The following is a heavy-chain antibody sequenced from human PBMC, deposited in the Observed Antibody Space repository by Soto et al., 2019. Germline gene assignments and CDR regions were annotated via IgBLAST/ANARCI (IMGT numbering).Heavy chain of an antibody. D-gene: IGHD1-1*01. J-gene: IGHJ4*02. CDR2: SSNSGTFS. CDR3: ARSGDNYNRLDY. CDR1: GFTFSDYY. V-gene: IGHV3-11*06. Sequence: GGSLRLSCEGSGFTFSDYYISWIRQAPGKGLEWISYSSNSGTFSRYADSVKGRCSISRDNTKNLLYLQMNSLRAEDTAVYYCARSGDNYNRLDYWGQGTPVTVSS.